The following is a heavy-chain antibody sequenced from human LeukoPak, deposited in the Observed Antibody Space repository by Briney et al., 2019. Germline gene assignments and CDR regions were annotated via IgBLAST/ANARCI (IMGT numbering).Heavy chain of an antibody. CDR1: GFTFSSYG. CDR2: VYSGGST. Sequence: GRSLRLSCAASGFTFSSYGMHWVRQAPGKGLEWVSVVYSGGSTHYADSVKGRFTISRDNSKNTLYLHMNSLRAEDTAVYYCATADSGSYYSGFDYWGQGTLVTVSS. V-gene: IGHV3-66*01. CDR3: ATADSGSYYSGFDY. D-gene: IGHD1-26*01. J-gene: IGHJ4*02.